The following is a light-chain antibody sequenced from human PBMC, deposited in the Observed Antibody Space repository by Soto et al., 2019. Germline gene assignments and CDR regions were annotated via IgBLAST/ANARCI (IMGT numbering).Light chain of an antibody. CDR3: QPFHSRPPWT. CDR1: QSVSSS. CDR2: GAS. J-gene: IGKJ1*01. Sequence: EVVMTQSPDTLSVSPGERATLSCRASQSVSSSLACYQEKPGQAPRRLIYGASTRATGVPARLSGSGSGTEFTLTISSLQSEDVAVYYCQPFHSRPPWTFGQGTRVEIK. V-gene: IGKV3-15*01.